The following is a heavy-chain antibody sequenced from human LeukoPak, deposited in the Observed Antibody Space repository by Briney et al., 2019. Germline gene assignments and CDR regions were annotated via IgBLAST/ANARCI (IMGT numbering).Heavy chain of an antibody. Sequence: PSETLSLTCAVYGGSFSGYYWSWIRQPPGKGLEWIGEINHSGSTNYNPSLKSRVTISVDTSKNQFSLKLSSVTAADTAVYYCARHQDSGSSPRYDYWGQGTLVTVSS. V-gene: IGHV4-34*01. CDR1: GGSFSGYY. J-gene: IGHJ4*02. CDR2: INHSGST. CDR3: ARHQDSGSSPRYDY. D-gene: IGHD1-26*01.